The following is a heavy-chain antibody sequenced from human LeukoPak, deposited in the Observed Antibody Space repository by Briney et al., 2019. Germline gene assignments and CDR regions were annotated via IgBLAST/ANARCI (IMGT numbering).Heavy chain of an antibody. CDR2: IKQDGSEK. J-gene: IGHJ4*02. CDR1: GFTFSSYW. CDR3: AKDRDPERWLQLGY. D-gene: IGHD5-24*01. Sequence: GGSLRLSCAASGFTFSSYWMSWVRQAPGKGLEWVANIKQDGSEKYYVDSVKGRFTISRDNAKNSLYLQMNSLRAEDTAVYYCAKDRDPERWLQLGYWGQGTLVTVSS. V-gene: IGHV3-7*01.